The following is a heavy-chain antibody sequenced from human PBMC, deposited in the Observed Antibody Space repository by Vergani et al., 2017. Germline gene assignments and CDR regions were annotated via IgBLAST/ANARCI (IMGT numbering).Heavy chain of an antibody. J-gene: IGHJ5*02. CDR1: GFTFSSYS. CDR2: ISSSSSTI. D-gene: IGHD3-10*01. CDR3: ARGGEGWRITMVFPS. V-gene: IGHV3-48*01. Sequence: EVQLVESGGGLVQPGGSLRLSCAASGFTFSSYSMNWVRQAPGKGLEWVSYISSSSSTIYYADSVKGRFTISRDNSKNTLYLQMNSLRAEDTAVYYCARGGEGWRITMVFPSWGQGTLVTVSS.